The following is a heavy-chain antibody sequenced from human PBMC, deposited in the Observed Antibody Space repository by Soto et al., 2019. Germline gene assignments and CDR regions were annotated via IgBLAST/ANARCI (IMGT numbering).Heavy chain of an antibody. J-gene: IGHJ5*02. CDR3: AKQRGIAARGGWFDP. V-gene: IGHV1-8*01. D-gene: IGHD6-6*01. CDR2: MNPNSGST. Sequence: ASVKVSCKASGYTFTSYDINWVRQATGQGLEWMGWMNPNSGSTGYAQKFQGRVTMTRNTSISTAYMELSSLRSEDTAVYYCAKQRGIAARGGWFDPWGQGTLVTVSS. CDR1: GYTFTSYD.